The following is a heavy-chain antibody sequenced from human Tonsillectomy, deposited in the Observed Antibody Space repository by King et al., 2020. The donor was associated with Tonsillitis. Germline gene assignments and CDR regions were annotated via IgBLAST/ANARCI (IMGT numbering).Heavy chain of an antibody. CDR3: AKFGYCSGGSCLSGFDP. D-gene: IGHD2-15*01. J-gene: IGHJ5*02. CDR2: IGGSGGST. Sequence: VQLVESGGGLVQPGGSLRLSCAASGFTFSRYAMNWVRQSPGKGLEWVSTIGGSGGSTYYADSVKGRFTISRENSKNTLYLHMNSLRAEDTAVYYCAKFGYCSGGSCLSGFDPWGQGTLVTVSS. CDR1: GFTFSRYA. V-gene: IGHV3-23*04.